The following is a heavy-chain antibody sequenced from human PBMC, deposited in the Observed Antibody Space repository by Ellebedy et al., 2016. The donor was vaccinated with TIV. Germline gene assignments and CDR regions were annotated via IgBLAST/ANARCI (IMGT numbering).Heavy chain of an antibody. V-gene: IGHV3-66*01. CDR2: IYSGGNT. D-gene: IGHD2-2*01. J-gene: IGHJ4*02. CDR1: GFTFSDYY. Sequence: PGGSLRLSCAASGFTFSDYYMSWVRQAPGKGLEWVSIIYSGGNTYYADSVKGRFTISRDNSKNTLYLQMDSLRAEDTAVYYCATDQIYYCTSTSCAPGHFDYWGQGTLVTVSS. CDR3: ATDQIYYCTSTSCAPGHFDY.